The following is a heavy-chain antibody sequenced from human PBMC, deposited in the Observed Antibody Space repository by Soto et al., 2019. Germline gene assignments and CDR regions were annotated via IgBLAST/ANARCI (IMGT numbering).Heavy chain of an antibody. CDR3: ARDPNFSLTFHYYGMDV. J-gene: IGHJ6*02. Sequence: QVQLVQSGAEVKKPGASVKISCKASGYNFTTYYLHWVRQAPGQGLEWMGIINPDTGSTISAQNFRGRVSGTRDTSTSTVYMELYSLSSEDTAVYYCARDPNFSLTFHYYGMDVWGQGTTVTVSS. CDR1: GYNFTTYY. V-gene: IGHV1-46*01. CDR2: INPDTGST.